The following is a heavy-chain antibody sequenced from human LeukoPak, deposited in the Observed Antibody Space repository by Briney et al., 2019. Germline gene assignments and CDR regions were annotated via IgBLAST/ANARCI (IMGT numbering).Heavy chain of an antibody. Sequence: GGSLRLSCAASGFTFSNAWMSWVRQAPGKGLEWLGHIKSKTDGGTTDYAAPVKGRFTFSRDDSKNTLYLQMNSLKNEDTAVCYCARQQLVLDSWGQGTLVTVSS. CDR2: IKSKTDGGTT. CDR3: ARQQLVLDS. CDR1: GFTFSNAW. D-gene: IGHD6-13*01. V-gene: IGHV3-15*01. J-gene: IGHJ5*01.